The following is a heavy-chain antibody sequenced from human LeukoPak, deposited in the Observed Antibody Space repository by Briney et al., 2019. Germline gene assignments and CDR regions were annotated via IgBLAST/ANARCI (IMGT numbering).Heavy chain of an antibody. J-gene: IGHJ4*02. CDR3: ATEMATPHFDY. CDR2: IYTSGTT. D-gene: IGHD5-24*01. Sequence: SETLSLTCTVSGGSISSYYWSWIRQPAGKGLEWIGRIYTSGTTTYNPSLKSRVTMSLDTSKNQFSLNLSSVTAADTAIYYCATEMATPHFDYWGQGTLVTVSS. CDR1: GGSISSYY. V-gene: IGHV4-4*07.